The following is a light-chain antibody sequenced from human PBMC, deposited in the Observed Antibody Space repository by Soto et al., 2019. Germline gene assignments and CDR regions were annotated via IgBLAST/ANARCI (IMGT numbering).Light chain of an antibody. CDR1: QGISSF. V-gene: IGKV1-12*01. CDR3: QQANSFPLT. Sequence: EIQMTQSPSSVSASVGDRVTISCRASQGISSFLSWYQQKPGKAPKLLLYAASSLQSGVPSRFSGSGSGTDFTLTISSLQPEDFATYYCQQANSFPLTFGGGTKVDIK. CDR2: AAS. J-gene: IGKJ4*01.